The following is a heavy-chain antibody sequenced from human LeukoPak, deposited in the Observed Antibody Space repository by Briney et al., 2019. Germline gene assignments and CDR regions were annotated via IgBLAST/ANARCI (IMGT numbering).Heavy chain of an antibody. D-gene: IGHD3-3*01. CDR3: AKDWSGYPYYYYYYMDV. J-gene: IGHJ6*03. V-gene: IGHV3-23*01. CDR1: GFTFSSYA. Sequence: GGSLRLSCAASGFTFSSYAMSWVRQAPGKGLEWVSAISGSGGSTYYADSVKGRFTISRDNSKNTLYLQTNSLRAEDTAVYYCAKDWSGYPYYYYYYMDVWGKGTTVTVSS. CDR2: ISGSGGST.